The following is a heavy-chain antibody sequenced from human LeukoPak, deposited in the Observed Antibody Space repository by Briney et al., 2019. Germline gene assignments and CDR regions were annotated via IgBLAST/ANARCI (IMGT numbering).Heavy chain of an antibody. Sequence: GGSLRLSCAASGFTFSSYAMSWVRQAPGKGLEWVSAISGSGGSTYYADSVKGRFTISRDNSENTLYLQMNSLRAEDTAVYYCAKSPDSSGYYSDYWGQGTLVTVSS. D-gene: IGHD3-22*01. CDR3: AKSPDSSGYYSDY. CDR2: ISGSGGST. J-gene: IGHJ4*02. CDR1: GFTFSSYA. V-gene: IGHV3-23*01.